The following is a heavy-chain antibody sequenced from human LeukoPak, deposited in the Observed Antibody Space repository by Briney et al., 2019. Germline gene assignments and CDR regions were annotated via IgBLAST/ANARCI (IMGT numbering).Heavy chain of an antibody. Sequence: ASVTVSCKAPGYTFTSYGISWVRQAPGQGLEWMGWISAYNGNTNYAQKLQGRVTMTTDTSTSTAYMELRSLRSDDTAVYYCARMAGIAAAGAQIYYYYGMDVWGQGTTVTVSS. D-gene: IGHD6-13*01. CDR3: ARMAGIAAAGAQIYYYYGMDV. V-gene: IGHV1-18*01. CDR2: ISAYNGNT. CDR1: GYTFTSYG. J-gene: IGHJ6*02.